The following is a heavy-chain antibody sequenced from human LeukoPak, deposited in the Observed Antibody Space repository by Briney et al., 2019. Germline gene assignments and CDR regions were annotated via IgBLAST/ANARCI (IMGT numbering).Heavy chain of an antibody. CDR2: FNPNSGGT. J-gene: IGHJ3*02. V-gene: IGHV1-2*02. D-gene: IGHD2-2*01. CDR3: ARDREVIVVVPAAPSGAFDI. Sequence: ASVKVSCKASGYTFTGYYMHLVRQAHGQGLGWVGLFNPNSGGTNYAYKFPGRVTMTRDTSISTAYMELSRLRSDDTAVYYCARDREVIVVVPAAPSGAFDIWGQGTMVTVSS. CDR1: GYTFTGYY.